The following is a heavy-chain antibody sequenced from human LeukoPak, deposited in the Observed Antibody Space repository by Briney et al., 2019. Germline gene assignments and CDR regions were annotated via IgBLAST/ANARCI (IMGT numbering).Heavy chain of an antibody. CDR1: GFSFSSYG. Sequence: GGSLRLSCAASGFSFSSYGTHWVRQAPGKGLEWVAVISYDETNKYYADSVKGRFTIARDNSKNTLYLQMNSLRAEDTALYYCAGAWFYFDYWGQGTLVTVSS. D-gene: IGHD6-19*01. CDR2: ISYDETNK. CDR3: AGAWFYFDY. J-gene: IGHJ4*02. V-gene: IGHV3-30*03.